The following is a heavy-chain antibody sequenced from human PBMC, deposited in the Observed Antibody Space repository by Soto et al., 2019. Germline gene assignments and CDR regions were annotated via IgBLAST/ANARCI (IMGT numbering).Heavy chain of an antibody. J-gene: IGHJ4*02. CDR2: ISYSGST. V-gene: IGHV4-61*01. Sequence: QVQLQESGPGLVKPSETLSLTCTVSGGSVSSGSYYWSWIRQPPGKGLEWIGYISYSGSTNYNPPLESRFTMSVATSKNQFPLKLSSVTAADTAVNYCARVWISTSCYGGGYWGQGTLVTVSS. D-gene: IGHD2-2*01. CDR3: ARVWISTSCYGGGY. CDR1: GGSVSSGSYY.